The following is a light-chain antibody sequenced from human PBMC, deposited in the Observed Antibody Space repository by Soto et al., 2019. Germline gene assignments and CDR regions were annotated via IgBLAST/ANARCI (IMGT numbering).Light chain of an antibody. CDR3: NSYGSTSTRYV. V-gene: IGLV2-14*01. J-gene: IGLJ1*01. CDR1: SIEVGGYNY. Sequence: QSALTQPASVSGSPGQSITISCTGTSIEVGGYNYVSWYQQHPGKAPKLMIYEVSNRPSGVSNRFSGSKSGNTASLTISGLQAEDEADYFCNSYGSTSTRYVFGTGTKLTVL. CDR2: EVS.